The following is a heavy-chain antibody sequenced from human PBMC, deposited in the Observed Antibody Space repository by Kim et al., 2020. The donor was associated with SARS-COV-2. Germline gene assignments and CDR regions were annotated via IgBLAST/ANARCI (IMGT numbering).Heavy chain of an antibody. J-gene: IGHJ4*02. V-gene: IGHV1-69*13. CDR3: ARDGGSFYGGCVY. D-gene: IGHD1-26*01. CDR1: GGTFSSYA. Sequence: SVKVSCKASGGTFSSYAISWVRQAPGQGLEWMGGIIPIFGTANYAQKFQGRVTITADESTSTAYMELSSLISEDTAVYYCARDGGSFYGGCVYWGQGTLVTVSS. CDR2: IIPIFGTA.